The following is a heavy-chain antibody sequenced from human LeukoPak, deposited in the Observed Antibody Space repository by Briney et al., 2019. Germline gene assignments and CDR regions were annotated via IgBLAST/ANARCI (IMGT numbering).Heavy chain of an antibody. V-gene: IGHV1-69*05. Sequence: ASVKVSCKTSGYSFTAYYIHWIRQAPGQGLEWMGRIIPIFGTANYAQKFQGRVTITTDESTSTAYMELSSLRSEDTAVYYCARDTPPYSLGYWGQGTLVTVSS. CDR1: GYSFTAYY. CDR3: ARDTPPYSLGY. J-gene: IGHJ4*02. CDR2: IIPIFGTA.